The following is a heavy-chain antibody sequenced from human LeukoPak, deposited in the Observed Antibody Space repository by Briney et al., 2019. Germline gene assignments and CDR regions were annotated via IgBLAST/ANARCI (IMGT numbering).Heavy chain of an antibody. CDR3: AKTHYDLLDV. CDR1: GFSFSTSP. V-gene: IGHV3-23*01. J-gene: IGHJ6*02. D-gene: IGHD5-12*01. Sequence: GGSLRLSCAASGFSFSTSPMSWVRQPPGKGLEWVSAMNNGPGATFYRDSVRGRFAISRDDSKSTLYLQMNSLRAEDTGTYYCAKTHYDLLDVWGQGTTVTVSS. CDR2: MNNGPGAT.